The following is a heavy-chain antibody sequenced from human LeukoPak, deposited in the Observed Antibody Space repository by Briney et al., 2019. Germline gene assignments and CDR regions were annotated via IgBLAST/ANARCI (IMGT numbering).Heavy chain of an antibody. V-gene: IGHV3-9*01. Sequence: GGSLRLSCAATGFTFKNYCMHWVRQPPGKGLEWVSGINWNGGGTDYADSVKGRFTISRDNAKNSLYLQMTSLRPEDTALYYCAKHLRATNTYIFFGLDVWGQGTTVTVS. CDR2: INWNGGGT. CDR3: AKHLRATNTYIFFGLDV. D-gene: IGHD1-26*01. J-gene: IGHJ6*02. CDR1: GFTFKNYC.